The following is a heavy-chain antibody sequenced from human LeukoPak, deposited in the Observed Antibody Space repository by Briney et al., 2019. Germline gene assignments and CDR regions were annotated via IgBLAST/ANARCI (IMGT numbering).Heavy chain of an antibody. CDR2: ISGSSSTI. D-gene: IGHD3-10*01. CDR1: GFSFSRYG. CDR3: AREGYFGSGLYYYYYMDV. Sequence: GGSLRLSCAASGFSFSRYGMHWVRQAPGKGLEGVSYISGSSSTIYYADSVKGRFTISRDNAKNSLYLQMNSLRAEDTAVYYCAREGYFGSGLYYYYYMDVWGKGTTVTVSS. V-gene: IGHV3-48*01. J-gene: IGHJ6*03.